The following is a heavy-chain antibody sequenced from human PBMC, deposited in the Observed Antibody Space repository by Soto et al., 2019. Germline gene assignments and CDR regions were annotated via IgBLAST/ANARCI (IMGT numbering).Heavy chain of an antibody. CDR3: ARDQAMAQFDY. CDR2: ISAYNGNT. D-gene: IGHD5-18*01. V-gene: IGHV1-18*01. CDR1: GYTFTSYG. J-gene: IGHJ4*02. Sequence: QVQLVQSGAEVKKPGASVKVSCKASGYTFTSYGISWVRQAPGQGLEWMGWISAYNGNTKYAQNLQGRVTMTTDTPTRTAYMELRSLRADDTAVYYCARDQAMAQFDYWGQGTLVTVSS.